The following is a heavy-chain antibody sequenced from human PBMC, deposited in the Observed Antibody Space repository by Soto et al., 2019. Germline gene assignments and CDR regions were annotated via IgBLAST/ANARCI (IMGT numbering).Heavy chain of an antibody. V-gene: IGHV3-23*01. J-gene: IGHJ4*02. Sequence: GGSLRLSCAASGFTFSSYAMSWVRQAPGKGLEWVSAISGSGGSTYYADSVKGRFTISRDNSKNTLYLQMNSLRAEDTAVYYCASLISRLGSGDYWGQGTLVTVSS. CDR2: ISGSGGST. CDR1: GFTFSSYA. CDR3: ASLISRLGSGDY. D-gene: IGHD3-10*01.